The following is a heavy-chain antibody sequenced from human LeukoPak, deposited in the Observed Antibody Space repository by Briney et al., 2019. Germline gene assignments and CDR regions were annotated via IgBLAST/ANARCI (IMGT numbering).Heavy chain of an antibody. Sequence: ASVKVSCKASGGTFSSYAISWVRQAPGQGLEWMGGIIPIFGTANYAQKFQGRVTITADESTSTAYMELSSLRSEDTAVYYCARSPIYSGYDWFPYYYYGMDVWGKGTTVTVSS. CDR2: IIPIFGTA. CDR1: GGTFSSYA. J-gene: IGHJ6*04. CDR3: ARSPIYSGYDWFPYYYYGMDV. V-gene: IGHV1-69*13. D-gene: IGHD5-12*01.